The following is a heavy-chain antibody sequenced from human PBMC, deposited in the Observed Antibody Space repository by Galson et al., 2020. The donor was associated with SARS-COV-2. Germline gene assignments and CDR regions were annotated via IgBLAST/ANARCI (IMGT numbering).Heavy chain of an antibody. CDR2: ISAYNGNT. Sequence: ASVKVSCKASGYTFTSYGISWVRQAPGQGLEWMGWISAYNGNTNYAQKLQGRVTMTTDTSTSTAYMELRSLRSDDTAVYYCARDRGGGPDALLWFGEFDWGNWFDPWGQGTLVTVSS. J-gene: IGHJ5*02. D-gene: IGHD3-10*01. CDR1: GYTFTSYG. V-gene: IGHV1-18*01. CDR3: ARDRGGGPDALLWFGEFDWGNWFDP.